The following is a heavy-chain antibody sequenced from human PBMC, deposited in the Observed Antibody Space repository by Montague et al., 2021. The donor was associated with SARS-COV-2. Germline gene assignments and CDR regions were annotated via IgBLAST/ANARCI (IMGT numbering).Heavy chain of an antibody. J-gene: IGHJ5*02. D-gene: IGHD3-10*01. Sequence: SETLSLTCTVSGYSISSGYYWGWIRQPPGKGLEWIGRIYHSGSTYYNPSLKSRVTISVDTSKNQFSLKLSSVTAADTAVYYCASDGYAYGSGSYQRWFDPWGQGTLVTVSS. CDR3: ASDGYAYGSGSYQRWFDP. CDR1: GYSISSGYY. V-gene: IGHV4-38-2*02. CDR2: IYHSGST.